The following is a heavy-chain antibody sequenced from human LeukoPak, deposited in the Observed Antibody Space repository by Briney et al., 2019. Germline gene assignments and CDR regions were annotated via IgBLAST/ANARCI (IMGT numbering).Heavy chain of an antibody. CDR3: AKDRERGSSGWYFDY. CDR1: GFTFSSYA. CDR2: ISGSGGST. Sequence: GGSLRLSCAASGFTFSSYAMSWVRQAPGKGLEWVSAISGSGGSTYYADSVKGRFTISRDNSKNTLYLQMNSLRAEDTAVYYCAKDRERGSSGWYFDYWGQGTLVTVSS. D-gene: IGHD6-19*01. V-gene: IGHV3-23*01. J-gene: IGHJ4*02.